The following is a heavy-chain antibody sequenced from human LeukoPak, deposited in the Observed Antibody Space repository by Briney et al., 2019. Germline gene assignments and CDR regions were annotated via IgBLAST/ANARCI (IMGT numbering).Heavy chain of an antibody. CDR3: AKKFVRGLLEIDT. J-gene: IGHJ5*02. Sequence: PSETLSLTCTVSGGPLRSSIYYWGWIRQPPGKGLEWIGAVHYSGNPDYNPSLKSRVTMTVDTSKNLSSLNLNSVAAAEPAAYLCAKKFVRGLLEIDTWGRETLVTVSS. CDR2: VHYSGNP. CDR1: GGPLRSSIYY. D-gene: IGHD3-10*02. V-gene: IGHV4-39*01.